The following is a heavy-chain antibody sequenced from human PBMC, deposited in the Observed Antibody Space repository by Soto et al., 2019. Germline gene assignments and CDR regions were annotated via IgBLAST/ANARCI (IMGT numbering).Heavy chain of an antibody. CDR1: GYTFTSYY. J-gene: IGHJ6*02. V-gene: IGHV1-46*01. CDR3: AGGGNYLSLDV. CDR2: INPDGGGT. Sequence: QVQLVQSGAEVKKPGASVKVSCKASGYTFTSYYMHWVRLATGQGLEWMGIINPDGGGTRYAQQFQGRVIMTRDTSTSTVYMTMSSLRSEDAAVYCCAGGGNYLSLDVWGQGTTVTVSS. D-gene: IGHD4-4*01.